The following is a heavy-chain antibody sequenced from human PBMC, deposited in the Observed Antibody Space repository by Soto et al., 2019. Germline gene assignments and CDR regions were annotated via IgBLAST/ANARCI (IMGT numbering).Heavy chain of an antibody. D-gene: IGHD2-15*01. CDR1: GGSFSGYY. CDR3: ARGFRFCGGGSCYSGWFDP. CDR2: INHSGST. J-gene: IGHJ5*02. Sequence: QVQLQQWGAGLLKPSETLSLTCVVYGGSFSGYYWSWIRQPPGKGLEWIGEINHSGSTNYNPSLKSRVTISVDTSKNRFSLKLSSVTAADTAVYYCARGFRFCGGGSCYSGWFDPWGQRTLVTVSS. V-gene: IGHV4-34*01.